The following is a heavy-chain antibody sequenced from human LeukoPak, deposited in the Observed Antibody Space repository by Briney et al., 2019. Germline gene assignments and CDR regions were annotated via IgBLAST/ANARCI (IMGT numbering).Heavy chain of an antibody. J-gene: IGHJ4*02. CDR2: IIGSGGST. CDR3: ARSGRDGYYWAFDS. Sequence: GGSLRLSCAASGFTFSTYAMSWVRQTPGKGLEWVSAIIGSGGSTYYADSVKGRFSISRDNARNTLYLQMNSLRVEDTAVYFCARSGRDGYYWAFDSWGQGALVTVSS. CDR1: GFTFSTYA. V-gene: IGHV3-23*01. D-gene: IGHD5-24*01.